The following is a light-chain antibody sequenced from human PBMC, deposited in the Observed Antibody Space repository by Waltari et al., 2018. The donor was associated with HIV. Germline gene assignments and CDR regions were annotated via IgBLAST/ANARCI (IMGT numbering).Light chain of an antibody. V-gene: IGKV1-39*01. J-gene: IGKJ2*01. CDR1: QSISSY. Sequence: DIQMTQSPSSLSASVGDRVTITCRASQSISSYLNWYQQKPGKAPNLLMYAAANLQSGVPSRFSGSGSGTDFTLTISSLQPEDFATYYCQQTYSTPYTFGQGTKLQIK. CDR3: QQTYSTPYT. CDR2: AAA.